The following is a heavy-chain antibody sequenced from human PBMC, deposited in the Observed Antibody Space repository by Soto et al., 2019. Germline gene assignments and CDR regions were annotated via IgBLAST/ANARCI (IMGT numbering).Heavy chain of an antibody. V-gene: IGHV3-11*01. J-gene: IGHJ6*04. D-gene: IGHD3-16*01. CDR2: ISSSGSTI. CDR3: GRGGRGWYYYTYGWDV. Sequence: GGSLRLSCAASGFTFSDYYMSWIRQAPGKGLEWVSYISSSGSTIYYADSVKGRFTISRDNAKNSLYLQMNSLRAEDTAVYYCGRGGRGWYYYTYGWDVGGKGTTVPVSS. CDR1: GFTFSDYY.